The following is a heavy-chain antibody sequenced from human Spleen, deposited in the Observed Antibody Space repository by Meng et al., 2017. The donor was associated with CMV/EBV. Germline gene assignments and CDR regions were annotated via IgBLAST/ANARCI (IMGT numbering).Heavy chain of an antibody. J-gene: IGHJ6*02. CDR2: ISSSSSYI. D-gene: IGHD3-3*01. CDR3: ARDRHPHYDFWSGYQYYYYGMDV. V-gene: IGHV3-21*01. CDR1: GFTFSSYS. Sequence: GGSLRLSCAASGFTFSSYSMNWVRQAPGKGLEWVSSISSSSSYIYYADSVKGRFTISRDNAKNSLYLQMNSLRAEDTAVYYCARDRHPHYDFWSGYQYYYYGMDVWGQGTTVTVSS.